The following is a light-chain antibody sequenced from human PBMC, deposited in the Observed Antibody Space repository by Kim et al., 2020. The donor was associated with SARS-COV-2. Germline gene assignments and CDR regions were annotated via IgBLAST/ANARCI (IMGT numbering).Light chain of an antibody. Sequence: VSPGQTASVTCSGDKLGDKYACWYQQKPGQSPVLVIYQDSKRPSGIPERFSGSNSGNTATLTISGTQAMDEADYYCQAWDSSTWVFGGGTQLTVL. CDR3: QAWDSSTWV. CDR2: QDS. CDR1: KLGDKY. J-gene: IGLJ3*02. V-gene: IGLV3-1*01.